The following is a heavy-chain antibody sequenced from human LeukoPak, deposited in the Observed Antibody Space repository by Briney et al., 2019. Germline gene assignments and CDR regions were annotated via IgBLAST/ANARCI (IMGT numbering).Heavy chain of an antibody. D-gene: IGHD4-23*01. V-gene: IGHV1-69*05. CDR3: ARDPGTRVVTPGVIWFDP. Sequence: SVKVSCKASGGTFSSYAISWVRQAPGQGLEWMGRIIPIFGTANYAQKFQGRVTITTDESPSTAYMELSSLRSEDTAVYYCARDPGTRVVTPGVIWFDPWGQGTLVTVSS. CDR1: GGTFSSYA. J-gene: IGHJ5*02. CDR2: IIPIFGTA.